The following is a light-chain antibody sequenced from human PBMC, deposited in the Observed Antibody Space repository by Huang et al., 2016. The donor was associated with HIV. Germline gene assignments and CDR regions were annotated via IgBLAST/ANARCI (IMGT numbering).Light chain of an antibody. J-gene: IGKJ1*01. CDR3: LQHKAFHLPT. Sequence: DIQMTQSPSVMSASVGDRVTITCRANQDIFNYLAWFQQKPGKVPKRLIYGVSSLQSGVPSRFSGSGSGTEFTLTISSLRPEDFATYYCLQHKAFHLPTFGQGTQVEV. CDR1: QDIFNY. V-gene: IGKV1-17*03. CDR2: GVS.